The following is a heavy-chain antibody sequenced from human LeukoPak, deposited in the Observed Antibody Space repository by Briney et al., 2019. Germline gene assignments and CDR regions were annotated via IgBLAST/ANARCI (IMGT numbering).Heavy chain of an antibody. J-gene: IGHJ4*02. CDR2: ISSSGDAT. CDR3: ARGTTDLDY. CDR1: GFTLNNYA. Sequence: GGSLRLSCAASGFTLNNYAMNWVRQAPGKGLEWVSLISSSGDATYYADSVQGRFTISRDNSRKSLYLHIERLREEETGNYYCARGTTDLDYWGQGTRVIVSS. V-gene: IGHV3-23*01.